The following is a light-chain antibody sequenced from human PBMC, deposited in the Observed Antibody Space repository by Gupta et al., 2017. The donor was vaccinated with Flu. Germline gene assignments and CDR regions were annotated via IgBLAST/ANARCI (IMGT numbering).Light chain of an antibody. Sequence: QTVVPQEPSLTVSPGGTVTLTCGSSAGAVTGGCYPNWFQQKPGQAPRALIYSASHKHSWTPGRFSGSLRGGKAALTLSGVQPEDEADYYCLLYYPGYWVFGGGTKLTVL. J-gene: IGLJ3*02. V-gene: IGLV7-43*01. CDR1: AGAVTGGCY. CDR2: SAS. CDR3: LLYYPGYWV.